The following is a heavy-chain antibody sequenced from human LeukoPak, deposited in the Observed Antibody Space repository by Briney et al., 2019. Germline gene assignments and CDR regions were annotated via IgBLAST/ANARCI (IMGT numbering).Heavy chain of an antibody. Sequence: PGGSLRLSCAASGFTFSSYSMNWVRQAPGKGLEWVSSISSSSSYIYYADSVKGRFTISRDNAKNSLYLQMNSLRAEDTAVYYCASGHGDILTGYHSDYWGQGTLATVSS. V-gene: IGHV3-21*01. CDR1: GFTFSSYS. CDR2: ISSSSSYI. CDR3: ASGHGDILTGYHSDY. D-gene: IGHD3-9*01. J-gene: IGHJ4*02.